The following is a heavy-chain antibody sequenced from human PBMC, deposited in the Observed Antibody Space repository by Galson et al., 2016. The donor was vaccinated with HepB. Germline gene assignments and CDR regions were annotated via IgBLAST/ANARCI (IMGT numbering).Heavy chain of an antibody. CDR2: ISVYNGNT. Sequence: QSGAEVKKPGESLKISCKASGYRFTNYGITWVRQAPGQGLEWMGWISVYNGNTNYAQKFQGRVTMTTDTSTSTAYMGLRSLRSDDTAVYYCASGGSGWLGYWGQGTLVTVSS. CDR1: GYRFTNYG. J-gene: IGHJ4*02. D-gene: IGHD6-19*01. CDR3: ASGGSGWLGY. V-gene: IGHV1-18*01.